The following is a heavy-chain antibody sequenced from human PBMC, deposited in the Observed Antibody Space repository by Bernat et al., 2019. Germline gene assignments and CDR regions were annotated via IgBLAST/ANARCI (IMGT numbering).Heavy chain of an antibody. CDR3: ARDRRALIWGPVLGAFDI. CDR2: IWYDGSNK. CDR1: GFTFSSYG. J-gene: IGHJ3*02. D-gene: IGHD7-27*01. Sequence: QVQLVESGGGVVQPGRSLRLSCAASGFTFSSYGMHWVRQAPGKGLEWVAVIWYDGSNKYYADSVKGRFTISRDNSKNTLYLQMNSLRAEDTAVYYCARDRRALIWGPVLGAFDIWGQGTMVTVSS. V-gene: IGHV3-33*01.